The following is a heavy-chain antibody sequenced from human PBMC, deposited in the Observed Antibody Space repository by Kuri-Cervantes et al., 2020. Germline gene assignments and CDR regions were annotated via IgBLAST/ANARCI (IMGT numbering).Heavy chain of an antibody. D-gene: IGHD6-13*01. J-gene: IGHJ5*02. V-gene: IGHV1-69*13. CDR2: IIPIFGTA. CDR1: GGTFSSYA. CDR3: ATVQSIAAVSGWFDP. Sequence: SVKVSCKASGGTFSSYAISWVRQAPGQGLEWMGGIIPIFGTANYAQKFQGRVTITADESTSTAYMELSSLRSEDTAVYYCATVQSIAAVSGWFDPWGQGTLVTVSS.